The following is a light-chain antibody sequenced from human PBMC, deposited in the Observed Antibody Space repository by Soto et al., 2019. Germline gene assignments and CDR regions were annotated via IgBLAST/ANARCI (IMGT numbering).Light chain of an antibody. CDR1: QSIGSN. CDR2: DAS. CDR3: QQRTEWPLT. V-gene: IGKV3-11*01. J-gene: IGKJ4*01. Sequence: EIVLTQSPATLSLSPGEGATLSCRASQSIGSNLAWYQQKPGQAPRLFIYDASNRATGIPARFSGSGSGTDFTLTMSSLEAEDFAVYYCQQRTEWPLTFGGGTKVEIK.